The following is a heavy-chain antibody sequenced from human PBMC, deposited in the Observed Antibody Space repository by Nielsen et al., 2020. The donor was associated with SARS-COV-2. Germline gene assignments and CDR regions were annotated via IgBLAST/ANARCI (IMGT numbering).Heavy chain of an antibody. CDR2: IYYSGST. CDR1: GGSISSSSYY. Sequence: SETLSLTCTVSGGSISSSSYYWGWIRQPPGKGLEWIGSIYYSGSTNYNPSLKSRVTISVDTSKNQFSLKLSSVTAADTAVYYCARGGASSGWPTGFDYWGQGTLVTVSS. J-gene: IGHJ4*02. D-gene: IGHD6-19*01. V-gene: IGHV4-39*07. CDR3: ARGGASSGWPTGFDY.